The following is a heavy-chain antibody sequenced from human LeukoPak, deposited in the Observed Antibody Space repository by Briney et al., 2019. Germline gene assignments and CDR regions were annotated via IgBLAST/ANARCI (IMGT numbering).Heavy chain of an antibody. V-gene: IGHV4-39*07. CDR3: ARLAWGRLDY. J-gene: IGHJ4*02. CDR1: GGSISSSSYY. Sequence: SETLSLTYTVSGGSISSSSYYWGWIRQPPGKGLEWIGSIYYSGSTYYNPSLKSRVTISVDTSKNQFSLKLSSVTAADTAVHYCARLAWGRLDYWGQGILVTVSS. CDR2: IYYSGST. D-gene: IGHD7-27*01.